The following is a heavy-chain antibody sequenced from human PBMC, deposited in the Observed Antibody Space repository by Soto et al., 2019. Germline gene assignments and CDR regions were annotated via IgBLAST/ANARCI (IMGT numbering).Heavy chain of an antibody. CDR3: ARGRPGNYYDSSGYYNGFDY. CDR1: GGYIRSGDYY. CDR2: IYYSGST. D-gene: IGHD3-22*01. Sequence: PSETQSLTWPVSGGYIRSGDYYWSWIRQPPGKGLEWIGYIYYSGSTNYNPSLKSRVTISVDTSKNQFSLKLSSVTAADTAVYYCARGRPGNYYDSSGYYNGFDYWGQGTLVTVSS. V-gene: IGHV4-61*08. J-gene: IGHJ4*02.